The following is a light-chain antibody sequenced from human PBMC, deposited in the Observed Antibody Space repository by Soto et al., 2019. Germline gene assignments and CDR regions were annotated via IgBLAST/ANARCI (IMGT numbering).Light chain of an antibody. CDR3: QPYNNWPRT. CDR1: QTVRNN. CDR2: DAS. V-gene: IGKV3D-15*01. Sequence: EIVLTQSPATLSLSPGERATLSCRASQTVRNNYLAWYQQKPGQAPRLLIYDASSRATGIPDRFSGGGSGTEFTLTISSLQSEDFAVYYCQPYNNWPRTFGQGTKVDIK. J-gene: IGKJ1*01.